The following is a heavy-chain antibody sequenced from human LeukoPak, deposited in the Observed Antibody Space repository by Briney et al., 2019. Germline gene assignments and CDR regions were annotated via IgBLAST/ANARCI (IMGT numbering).Heavy chain of an antibody. D-gene: IGHD3-22*01. CDR3: AKDHADSSGSQDY. Sequence: PGGSLRLSCAASGFTFSNYWMHWVRQAPGKGLVWVSRSSGDGSDTAYAGSVKGRFTISRDNSKNTLYLQMNSLRAEDTAVYYCAKDHADSSGSQDYWGQGTLVTVSS. CDR1: GFTFSNYW. V-gene: IGHV3-74*01. J-gene: IGHJ4*02. CDR2: SSGDGSDT.